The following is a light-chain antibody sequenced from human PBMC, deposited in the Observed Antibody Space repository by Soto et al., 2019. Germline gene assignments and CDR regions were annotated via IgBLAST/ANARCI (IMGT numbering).Light chain of an antibody. J-gene: IGKJ1*01. CDR2: DVS. V-gene: IGKV3-15*01. CDR3: HQYNNWPPWT. Sequence: EIVMTQSPVALSVSPGERATLSCRASQAIRSDLAWYQQKPGQAPRLLISDVSTRATGIPARFNGSGSGTEFTLAISSLQFEDFAVYYCHQYNNWPPWTFGQGTKVEIK. CDR1: QAIRSD.